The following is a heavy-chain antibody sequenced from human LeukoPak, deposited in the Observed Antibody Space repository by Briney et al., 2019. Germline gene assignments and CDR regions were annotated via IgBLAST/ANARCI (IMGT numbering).Heavy chain of an antibody. J-gene: IGHJ3*02. Sequence: SETLSLTCTVSGGYISSFYWSWIRQPPGKGLEWIGYIYYSGSSNYNPSLRSRVTISGDTSKNQFSLNLRSVTAADTAVYYCASHQYYDLPGGAFDIWGLGTMVTVSS. CDR1: GGYISSFY. D-gene: IGHD3-3*01. V-gene: IGHV4-59*08. CDR3: ASHQYYDLPGGAFDI. CDR2: IYYSGSS.